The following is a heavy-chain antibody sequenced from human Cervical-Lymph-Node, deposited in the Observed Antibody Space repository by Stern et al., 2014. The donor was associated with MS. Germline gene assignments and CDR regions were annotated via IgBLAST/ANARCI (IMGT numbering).Heavy chain of an antibody. CDR1: GFSISSYY. CDR2: VDDTATT. CDR3: ARETFGVLDP. Sequence: QLQLQESGPGLVKPSETLSLSCTVTGFSISSYYWSWIRQPPGKGLEWIGYVDDTATTKYKTSLKSRVTISVDTSKNQVSLRLTSVTAADTAVYYCARETFGVLDPWGQGILVTVSS. J-gene: IGHJ5*02. V-gene: IGHV4-59*01. D-gene: IGHD3-3*01.